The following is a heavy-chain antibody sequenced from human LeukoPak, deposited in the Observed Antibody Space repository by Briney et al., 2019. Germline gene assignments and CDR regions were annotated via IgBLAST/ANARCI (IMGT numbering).Heavy chain of an antibody. CDR3: VRGRDTDLGS. J-gene: IGHJ4*02. CDR2: TYYRSKWKT. V-gene: IGHV6-1*01. CDR1: GDTVSSNSAT. Sequence: SQTLSLTRAISGDTVSSNSATWNWIRQSPSRGLEWLGRTYYRSKWKTDYAVSVKSRITFNPDTSKNQFSLQLNSVTPEDTAVYYCVRGRDTDLGSWGQGTLVTVSS. D-gene: IGHD5-18*01.